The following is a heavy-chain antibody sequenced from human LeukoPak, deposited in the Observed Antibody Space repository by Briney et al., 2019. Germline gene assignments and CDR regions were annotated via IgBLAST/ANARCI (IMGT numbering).Heavy chain of an antibody. V-gene: IGHV3-20*04. CDR1: GFTFGDYG. D-gene: IGHD5-24*01. Sequence: GGSLRLSCAASGFTFGDYGMSWVRQAPGKGLEWVSSINWNGGNTAYADSVKGRFTISRDTAKDSLYLQLNSLRAEDTAVYFCAKDKFRNSRDGLDYWGQGTLVTVSS. CDR3: AKDKFRNSRDGLDY. CDR2: INWNGGNT. J-gene: IGHJ4*02.